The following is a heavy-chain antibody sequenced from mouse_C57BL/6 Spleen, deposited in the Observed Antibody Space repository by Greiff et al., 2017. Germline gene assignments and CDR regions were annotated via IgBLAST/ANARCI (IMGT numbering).Heavy chain of an antibody. CDR3: ARGHLLLRFYYAMDY. CDR1: GYTFTDYN. V-gene: IGHV1-18*01. CDR2: INPNNGGT. Sequence: VQLKQSGPELVKPGASVKIPCKASGYTFTDYNMDWVKQSHGKSLEWIGDINPNNGGTIYNQKFKGKATLTVDKSSSTAYMELRSLTSEDTAVYYWARGHLLLRFYYAMDYWGQGTSVTVSS. D-gene: IGHD1-1*01. J-gene: IGHJ4*01.